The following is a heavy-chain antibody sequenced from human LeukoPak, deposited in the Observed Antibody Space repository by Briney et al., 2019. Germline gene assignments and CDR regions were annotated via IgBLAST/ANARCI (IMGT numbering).Heavy chain of an antibody. Sequence: SETLSLTCSVSGGSITNYHWSWIRQPPGKGLEYIGSSYYTGSTNYNPSLKSRVAISIDTSRNQFSLKLSSVTAADTAVYYCARLSDFWSPYKRNYYYYMDVWGKGTTVTVSS. J-gene: IGHJ6*03. CDR3: ARLSDFWSPYKRNYYYYMDV. CDR1: GGSITNYH. D-gene: IGHD3-3*01. V-gene: IGHV4-59*08. CDR2: SYYTGST.